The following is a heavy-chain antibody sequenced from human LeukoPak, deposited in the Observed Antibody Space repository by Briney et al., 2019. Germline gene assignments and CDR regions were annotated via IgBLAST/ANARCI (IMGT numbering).Heavy chain of an antibody. CDR2: MNPNSGNT. CDR3: ARRNTAMVAGLDY. V-gene: IGHV1-8*01. CDR1: GYTFTTYD. J-gene: IGHJ4*02. D-gene: IGHD5-18*01. Sequence: GASVKVSCKASGYTFTTYDINWVRQATGQGLEWMGWMNPNSGNTAYAQKFQGRVTMTRNTSISTAFMELSGLRCEDTAVYFCARRNTAMVAGLDYWGQGSLVTVSS.